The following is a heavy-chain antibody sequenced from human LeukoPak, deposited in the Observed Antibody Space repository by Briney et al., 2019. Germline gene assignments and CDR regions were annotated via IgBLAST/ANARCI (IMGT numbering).Heavy chain of an antibody. J-gene: IGHJ5*02. V-gene: IGHV3-48*01. CDR1: GFTFNIYS. CDR2: ISSYSTTI. Sequence: GGSLRLSCAASGFTFNIYSMNWVRQAPGKGLELVSFISSYSTTIYYADSVKGRFTISRDNSKNTLYLQMNSLRAEDTAVYYCAKVRMVRGKGASNWFDPWGQGTLVTVSS. D-gene: IGHD3-10*01. CDR3: AKVRMVRGKGASNWFDP.